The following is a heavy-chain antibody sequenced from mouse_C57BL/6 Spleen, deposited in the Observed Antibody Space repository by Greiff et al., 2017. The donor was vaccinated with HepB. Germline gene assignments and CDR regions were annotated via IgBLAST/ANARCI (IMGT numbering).Heavy chain of an antibody. Sequence: EVKLVESGPGLVKPSQSLSLTCSVTGYSITSGYYWNWIRQFPGNKLEWMGYISYDGSNNYNPSLKNRITITRDTSKNQFFLKLNSVTTEDTATYYCARDLYYGYGAWFAYWGQGTLVTVSA. CDR2: ISYDGSN. CDR1: GYSITSGYY. CDR3: ARDLYYGYGAWFAY. V-gene: IGHV3-6*01. J-gene: IGHJ3*01. D-gene: IGHD2-2*01.